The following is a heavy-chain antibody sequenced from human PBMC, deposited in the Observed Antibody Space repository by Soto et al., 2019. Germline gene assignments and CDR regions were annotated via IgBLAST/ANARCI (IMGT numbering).Heavy chain of an antibody. CDR3: AKGRQVLKNWFDP. CDR1: GFTFSSYA. CDR2: ISSNGGST. Sequence: GGSLRLSCSASGFTFSSYAMHWVRQAPGKGLEYVSAISSNGGSTYYADSVKGRFTISRDNSKNTLYLQMSSLRAEDTAVYYCAKGRQVLKNWFDPWGQGTLVTVSS. J-gene: IGHJ5*02. V-gene: IGHV3-64D*06.